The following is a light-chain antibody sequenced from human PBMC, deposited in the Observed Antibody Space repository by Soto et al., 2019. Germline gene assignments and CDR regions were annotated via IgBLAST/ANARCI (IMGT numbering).Light chain of an antibody. CDR3: QQSYNTPRT. J-gene: IGKJ2*01. CDR2: AAS. Sequence: DIQMTQSPSSLSAAVGDRVSIACRASQSISIYLNWYQQKPGKAPKVLIYAASTLQSGVPSRFSGSGSGTDFTLTISSLQPEDFATYYCQQSYNTPRTFGPGTELEIK. CDR1: QSISIY. V-gene: IGKV1-39*01.